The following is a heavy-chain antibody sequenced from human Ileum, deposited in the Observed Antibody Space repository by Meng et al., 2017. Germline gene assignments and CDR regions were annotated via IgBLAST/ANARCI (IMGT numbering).Heavy chain of an antibody. V-gene: IGHV4-39*01. CDR2: VYFTGYT. J-gene: IGHJ4*03. D-gene: IGHD3-3*02. CDR1: CGSISSGEYC. Sequence: QVQLQESGPGLLKPSETLSLSCTFPCGSISSGEYCWGWIRQPPGKSLEWIGCVYFTGYTYYSPSLMSRVTISVETSKNQFSLRLTSVTAADTGLYLCARHGHFTPDKYYFDSWGQGTLVTVSS. CDR3: ARHGHFTPDKYYFDS.